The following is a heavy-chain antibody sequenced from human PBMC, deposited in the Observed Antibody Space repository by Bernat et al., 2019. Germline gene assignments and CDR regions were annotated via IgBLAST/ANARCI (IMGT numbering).Heavy chain of an antibody. CDR3: AREESSGRDAFDI. D-gene: IGHD6-19*01. V-gene: IGHV3-74*01. Sequence: EVQLVESGGGLVQPGGSLRLSCAASGFPFSGFSMNWVRQAPGKGLEWVSRINTDGRSTDYADSVKGRFTISRDNAKNTLYLQMNSLRAEDTAVYYCAREESSGRDAFDIWGQGTMVTVSS. CDR2: INTDGRST. CDR1: GFPFSGFS. J-gene: IGHJ3*02.